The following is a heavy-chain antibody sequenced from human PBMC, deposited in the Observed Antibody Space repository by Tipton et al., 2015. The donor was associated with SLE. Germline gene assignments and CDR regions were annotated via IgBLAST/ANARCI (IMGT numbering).Heavy chain of an antibody. Sequence: TRYSPSFEGQVTMSADKSISTAYLQWSSLKASDTAMYYCARVPRYGGIDYWGQGTLVTVSS. J-gene: IGHJ4*02. D-gene: IGHD4-23*01. V-gene: IGHV5-51*01. CDR3: ARVPRYGGIDY. CDR2: T.